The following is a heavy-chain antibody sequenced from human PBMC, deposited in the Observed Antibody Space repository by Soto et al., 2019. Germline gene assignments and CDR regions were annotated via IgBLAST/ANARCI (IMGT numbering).Heavy chain of an antibody. D-gene: IGHD5-18*01. CDR2: INPATVAT. Sequence: QVQLEQSGAEVKKPGASVKVSCKASEYTFTDYYLHWVRQAPGQGPEWMGWINPATVATKYKQSFEGRISLTRYPSMSTGFMDLTRLKSDDTAMYYCARKGYGVAFDAWRQGTRVTVSS. V-gene: IGHV1-2*02. CDR3: ARKGYGVAFDA. CDR1: EYTFTDYY. J-gene: IGHJ3*01.